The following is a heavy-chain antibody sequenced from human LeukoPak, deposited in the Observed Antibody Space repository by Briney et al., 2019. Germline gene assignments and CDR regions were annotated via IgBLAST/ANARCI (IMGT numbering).Heavy chain of an antibody. V-gene: IGHV4-61*02. CDR2: IYTSGST. CDR1: GASISSGNVY. Sequence: SQTLSLTCTVSGASISSGNVYWNWIRQPAGKGLEWIGRIYTSGSTNYNPSLKSRVTISGDTSKNQFSLKLSSVTAADTAVYYCARDMVLYSHNWFDPWGQGTLVTVSS. CDR3: ARDMVLYSHNWFDP. J-gene: IGHJ5*02. D-gene: IGHD3-10*01.